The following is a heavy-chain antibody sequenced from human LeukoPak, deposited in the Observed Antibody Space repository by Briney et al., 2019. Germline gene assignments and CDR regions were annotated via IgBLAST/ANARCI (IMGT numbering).Heavy chain of an antibody. D-gene: IGHD3-10*01. Sequence: SETLSLTCAVYGGSFSGYYWSWIRQPPGKGLEWIGYIYYSGSTNYNPSLKSRVTISVDTSKNQFSLKLSSVTAADTAVYYCARRGQARGYNYFDYWGQGTLVTVSS. J-gene: IGHJ4*02. CDR3: ARRGQARGYNYFDY. CDR2: IYYSGST. CDR1: GGSFSGYY. V-gene: IGHV4-59*08.